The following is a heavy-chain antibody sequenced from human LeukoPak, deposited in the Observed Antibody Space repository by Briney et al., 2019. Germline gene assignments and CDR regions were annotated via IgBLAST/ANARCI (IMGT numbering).Heavy chain of an antibody. CDR1: GFTFDTHA. CDR3: AKGGQTGTSLLFDY. D-gene: IGHD1-7*01. V-gene: IGHV3-23*01. J-gene: IGHJ4*02. CDR2: ISGSGDTT. Sequence: PGGSLRLSCAASGFTFDTHAMSWVRQAPGKGLERVSGISGSGDTTYYGDSVKGRFTISRDNSKNTLYLQIDSLRGEDTAIYYCAKGGQTGTSLLFDYWGQGTLVTVSS.